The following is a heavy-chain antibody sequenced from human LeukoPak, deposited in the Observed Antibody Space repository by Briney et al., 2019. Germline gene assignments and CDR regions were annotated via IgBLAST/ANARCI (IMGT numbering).Heavy chain of an antibody. J-gene: IGHJ6*02. V-gene: IGHV3-49*03. CDR3: TRDRKGTYYYYGMDV. CDR2: IRSEAYGGTT. CDR1: GFTFGDYA. Sequence: PGRSLRLSCTASGFTFGDYAMSWFRQAPGKGLEWVGFIRSEAYGGTTEYAASVKGRFTISRDDSKSIAYLQMNSLKTEDTAVYYCTRDRKGTYYYYGMDVWGQGTTVTVSS. D-gene: IGHD1-14*01.